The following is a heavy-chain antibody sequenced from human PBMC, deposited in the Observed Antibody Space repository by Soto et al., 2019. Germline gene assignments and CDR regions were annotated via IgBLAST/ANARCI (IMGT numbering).Heavy chain of an antibody. CDR2: IYYSGST. D-gene: IGHD3-22*01. CDR3: ARTYDSSGYYYDY. J-gene: IGHJ4*02. V-gene: IGHV4-39*01. CDR1: GGSISSSTYY. Sequence: ASETLSLTCTVSGGSISSSTYYWGWIRQPPGKGLEWIGSIYYSGSTYYNPSLKSRVTISVDTSKNQFSLKLSSVTAADTAVYYCARTYDSSGYYYDYWGQGTLVTVSS.